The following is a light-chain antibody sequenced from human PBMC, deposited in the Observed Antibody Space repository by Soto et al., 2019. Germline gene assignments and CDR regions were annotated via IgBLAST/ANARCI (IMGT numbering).Light chain of an antibody. CDR3: AAWDDSLRVV. CDR1: SSNIGSKT. V-gene: IGLV1-44*01. CDR2: SVN. Sequence: QSVLTQPPSASGTPGQRVIMSCSGSSSNIGSKTVNWYQHVPGTTPKLLVYSVNQRPSGVPDRFSGSKSGTSASLAISGLQSEDEADYYCAAWDDSLRVVFGGGTKLTVL. J-gene: IGLJ3*02.